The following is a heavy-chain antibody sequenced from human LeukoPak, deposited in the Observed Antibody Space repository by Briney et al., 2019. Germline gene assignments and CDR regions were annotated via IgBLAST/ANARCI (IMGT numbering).Heavy chain of an antibody. CDR3: AKGDGWSGYDAFDI. CDR1: GFTFDDYA. CDR2: ISWNSGNI. J-gene: IGHJ3*02. Sequence: GGSLRLSCAASGFTFDDYAMHWVRQAPGKGLEWVSGISWNSGNIGYADSVKGRFTISRDNAKNSLYLQMNSLRAEDTALYYCAKGDGWSGYDAFDIWGQGTMVTVSS. D-gene: IGHD3-3*01. V-gene: IGHV3-9*01.